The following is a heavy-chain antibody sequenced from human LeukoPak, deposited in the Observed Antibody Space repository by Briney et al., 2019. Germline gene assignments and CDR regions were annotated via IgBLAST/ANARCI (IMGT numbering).Heavy chain of an antibody. V-gene: IGHV4-39*07. D-gene: IGHD2-2*01. J-gene: IGHJ6*03. CDR2: IYYSGST. CDR1: GGSISSSSYY. Sequence: SETLSLTCTVSGGSISSSSYYWGWTRQPPGKGLEWIGSIYYSGSTYYNPSLKSRVTISVDTSKNQFSLKLSSVTAADTAVYYCARRYCSGADCYGGDSYYYMDVWGKGTTVTISS. CDR3: ARRYCSGADCYGGDSYYYMDV.